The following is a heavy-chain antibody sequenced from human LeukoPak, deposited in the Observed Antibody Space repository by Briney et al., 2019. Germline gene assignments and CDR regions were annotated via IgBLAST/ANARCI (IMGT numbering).Heavy chain of an antibody. CDR3: AKDNIAAAGTAYFDY. J-gene: IGHJ4*02. CDR2: IYSGGST. D-gene: IGHD6-13*01. V-gene: IGHV3-53*05. Sequence: PGGSLRLSCAASGFTVSSNYMSWVRQAPGKGLEWVSVIYSGGSTYYADSVKGRFTISRDNAKNSLYLQMNSLRAEDTALYYCAKDNIAAAGTAYFDYWGQGTLVTVSS. CDR1: GFTVSSNY.